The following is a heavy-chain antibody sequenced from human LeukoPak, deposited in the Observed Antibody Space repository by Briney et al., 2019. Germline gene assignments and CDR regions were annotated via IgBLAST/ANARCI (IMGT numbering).Heavy chain of an antibody. CDR2: LRYYGSDG. J-gene: IGHJ4*02. D-gene: IGHD6-13*01. CDR3: AKDGVSSTWSGYYLEY. V-gene: IGHV3-30*02. Sequence: GGSLRLSCAASGFTFSNYGMHWVRQAPGKGLEWVAFLRYYGSDGHYSDSVRGRFTISRDNSKNTLFLQMNSLSGEDTAVYYCAKDGVSSTWSGYYLEYWGQGILVTVSS. CDR1: GFTFSNYG.